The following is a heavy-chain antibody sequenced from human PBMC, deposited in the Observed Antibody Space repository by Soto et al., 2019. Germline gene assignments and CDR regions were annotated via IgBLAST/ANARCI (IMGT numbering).Heavy chain of an antibody. CDR1: GGSISSGGYS. Sequence: SETLSLTCAVSGGSISSGGYSWSWIRQPPGKGLEWIGYIYHSGSTYYNPSLKSRVTISVDRSKNQFSLKLSSVTAADTAVYYCARDSSGWYNWFDPWGQGTLVTVSS. CDR3: ARDSSGWYNWFDP. V-gene: IGHV4-30-2*01. D-gene: IGHD6-19*01. J-gene: IGHJ5*02. CDR2: IYHSGST.